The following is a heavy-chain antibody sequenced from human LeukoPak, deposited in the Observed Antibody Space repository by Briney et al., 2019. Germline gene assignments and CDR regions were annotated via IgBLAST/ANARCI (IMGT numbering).Heavy chain of an antibody. Sequence: PGRSLRLSCAASGFTFDDYAMHWVRQAPGKGLEWVAGISWNSGSIGYADSVKGRFTISRDNAKNTLYLQMNSLRAEDTAVYYCAKGEHGYGNNWGQGTLVTVSS. CDR3: AKGEHGYGNN. V-gene: IGHV3-9*01. CDR2: ISWNSGSI. CDR1: GFTFDDYA. J-gene: IGHJ4*02. D-gene: IGHD5-18*01.